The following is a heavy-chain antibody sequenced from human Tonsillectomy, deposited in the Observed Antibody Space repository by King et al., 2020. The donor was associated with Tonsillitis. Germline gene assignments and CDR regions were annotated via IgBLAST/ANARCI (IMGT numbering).Heavy chain of an antibody. CDR2: ISSTSNYI. Sequence: VQLVESGGGLVKPGGSLRLSCAASGFTFSSYSMNWVRQAPGKGLEWVSSISSTSNYIYYADSVKGRFTISRDNAKNSLYLQMNSLTAEDTAVYYCARGGGSSWSFDCWGQGALVTVSS. CDR1: GFTFSSYS. J-gene: IGHJ4*02. CDR3: ARGGGSSWSFDC. D-gene: IGHD6-13*01. V-gene: IGHV3-21*01.